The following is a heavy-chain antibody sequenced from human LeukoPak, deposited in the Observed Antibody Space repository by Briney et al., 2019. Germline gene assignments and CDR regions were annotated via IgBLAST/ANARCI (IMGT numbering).Heavy chain of an antibody. CDR1: GSTFSSYA. V-gene: IGHV3-23*01. D-gene: IGHD2-2*01. CDR2: ISGSGGST. J-gene: IGHJ4*02. CDR3: AKGVVVVPAATHFDY. Sequence: GGSLRLSCAASGSTFSSYAMSWVRQAPGKGLEWVSAISGSGGSTYYADSVKGRFTISRDNSKNTLYLQMNSLRAEDTAVYYCAKGVVVVPAATHFDYWGQGTLVTVSS.